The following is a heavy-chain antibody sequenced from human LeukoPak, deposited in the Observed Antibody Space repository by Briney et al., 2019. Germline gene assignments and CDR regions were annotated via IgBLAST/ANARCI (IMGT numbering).Heavy chain of an antibody. V-gene: IGHV3-15*01. CDR2: IKSKTDGGTT. Sequence: GGSLRLSCAASGFTFSNAWMSWVRQAPGKGLEWVGRIKSKTDGGTTDYAAPVKGRFTISRDDSKNTLYLQMNSLKTEDTAVYYCTTAVLRFLEWLPQGDAFDIWGQGTMVTVSS. CDR3: TTAVLRFLEWLPQGDAFDI. CDR1: GFTFSNAW. J-gene: IGHJ3*02. D-gene: IGHD3-3*01.